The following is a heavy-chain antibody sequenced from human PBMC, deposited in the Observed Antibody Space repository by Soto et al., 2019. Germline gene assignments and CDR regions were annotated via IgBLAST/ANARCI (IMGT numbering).Heavy chain of an antibody. CDR2: IYYSGST. D-gene: IGHD2-2*01. Sequence: QVQLQESCPGLVKPSETLSLTCTVSGGSISSYYWNWMRQPPGKGLEWIGYIYYSGSTNYNPSLKSRVTISIDTSKNHFSLKLSSVTAADTAVYYCARGYCSSTNCYGGPFDYWGQGTLVTVSS. V-gene: IGHV4-59*01. J-gene: IGHJ4*02. CDR3: ARGYCSSTNCYGGPFDY. CDR1: GGSISSYY.